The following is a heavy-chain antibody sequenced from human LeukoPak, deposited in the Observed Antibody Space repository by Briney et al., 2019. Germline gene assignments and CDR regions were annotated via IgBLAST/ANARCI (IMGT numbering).Heavy chain of an antibody. J-gene: IGHJ3*02. CDR2: INPSGGST. V-gene: IGHV1-46*01. D-gene: IGHD4-23*01. CDR3: AREPGGNFAFDI. CDR1: GYTFTSYY. Sequence: GASVKVSCKASGYTFTSYYMHWVRQAPGQGLEWMGIINPSGGSTSYAQKFQGRVTMTRDTSTGTVYMELSSLRSEDTAVYYCAREPGGNFAFDIWGQGTMVTVSS.